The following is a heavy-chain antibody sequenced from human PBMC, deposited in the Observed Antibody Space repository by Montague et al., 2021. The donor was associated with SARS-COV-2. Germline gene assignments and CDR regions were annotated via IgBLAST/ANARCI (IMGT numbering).Heavy chain of an antibody. CDR2: IYYYGSA. CDR1: GDSVSRSY. Sequence: SETLSLTCTVAGDSVSRSYWNWIRQSPGKGLEWIGNIYYYGSANYNPPLNSRLSISLDTSKNQLSLTLTSVTAADTATYYCARQITMVREPFDSWGQGTLVLVSS. V-gene: IGHV4-59*08. CDR3: ARQITMVREPFDS. J-gene: IGHJ4*02. D-gene: IGHD3-10*01.